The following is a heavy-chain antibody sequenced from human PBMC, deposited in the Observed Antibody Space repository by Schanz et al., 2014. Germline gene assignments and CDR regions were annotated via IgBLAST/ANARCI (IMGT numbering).Heavy chain of an antibody. CDR3: ARNTHSTGWCFDN. J-gene: IGHJ4*02. V-gene: IGHV1-18*04. Sequence: QVQLVQSGAEVKKPGASVKVSCKASGYTFTSYGITWVRQAPGQRLEWMGWISPYNGNTNYAQKFQDRVTVTTDTSTSTAYMELGSLRSDDTAVYYCARNTHSTGWCFDNWGQGTLVTVSS. CDR2: ISPYNGNT. CDR1: GYTFTSYG. D-gene: IGHD6-19*01.